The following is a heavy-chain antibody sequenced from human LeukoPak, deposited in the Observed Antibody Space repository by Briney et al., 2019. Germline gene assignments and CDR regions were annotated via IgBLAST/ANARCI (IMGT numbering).Heavy chain of an antibody. J-gene: IGHJ6*03. CDR1: GGSISSYY. CDR3: ARDLSNRGRDYYYYMDV. D-gene: IGHD7-27*01. CDR2: TYYSRST. Sequence: PSETLSLTCTVSGGSISSYYWSWIRQPAGKGLEWIGYTYYSRSTNYNPSLKSRVTISVDTSKNQFSLKLSSVTAADTAVYYCARDLSNRGRDYYYYMDVWGKGTTVTVSS. V-gene: IGHV4-59*01.